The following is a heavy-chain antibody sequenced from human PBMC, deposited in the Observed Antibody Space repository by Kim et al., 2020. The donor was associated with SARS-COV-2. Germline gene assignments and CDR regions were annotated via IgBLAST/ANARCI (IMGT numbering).Heavy chain of an antibody. J-gene: IGHJ4*02. D-gene: IGHD1-26*01. CDR2: K. V-gene: IGHV3-30*01. CDR3: ARAEMGVTFLDY. Sequence: KYYAHSVKGRFTISRYHSKNTLYLPLNSLRAEDTAVYYCARAEMGVTFLDYWGQGNLVTVSS.